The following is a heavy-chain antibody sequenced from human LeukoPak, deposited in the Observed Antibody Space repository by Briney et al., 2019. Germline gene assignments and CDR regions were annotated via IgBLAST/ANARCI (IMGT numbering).Heavy chain of an antibody. D-gene: IGHD4-23*01. J-gene: IGHJ4*02. CDR3: ASGRWIDC. V-gene: IGHV3-33*03. Sequence: GGSLRLSCAASAFTFSNYDIHWVRQTPGKGLEWVAGIWGDGNRQYYTESVRGRFTISRDNSRNAAYLEMSSLRVDDTAIYYFASGRWIDCWGQGALVTVSS. CDR1: AFTFSNYD. CDR2: IWGDGNRQ.